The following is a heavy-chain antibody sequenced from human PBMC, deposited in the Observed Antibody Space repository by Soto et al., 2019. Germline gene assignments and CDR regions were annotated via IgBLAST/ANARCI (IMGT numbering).Heavy chain of an antibody. J-gene: IGHJ4*02. V-gene: IGHV4-59*01. CDR3: AREGGGYYFDY. Sequence: SETLSLTCTVSGGSISSYYWSWIRQPPGKGLEWIGYIYYSGSTNCNPSLKSRVTISVDTSKNQFSLRAEDMAVYYCAREGGGYYFDYWGQGTLVTVSS. D-gene: IGHD3-16*01. CDR1: GGSISSYY. CDR2: IYYSGST.